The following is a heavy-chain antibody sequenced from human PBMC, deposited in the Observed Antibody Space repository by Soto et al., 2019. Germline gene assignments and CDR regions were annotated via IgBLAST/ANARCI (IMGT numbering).Heavy chain of an antibody. J-gene: IGHJ5*02. Sequence: QVQLVQSGAEVKKPGSSVKVSCKASGGTFSSYAISWVRQAPGQGLEWMGGIIPIFGTANYAQKFQGRVTITADESTSTAYMKLSSLRTEDTAVYYCARDYSVGELHKVGIDPWGQGTLVTVSS. D-gene: IGHD3-10*01. CDR1: GGTFSSYA. CDR2: IIPIFGTA. CDR3: ARDYSVGELHKVGIDP. V-gene: IGHV1-69*01.